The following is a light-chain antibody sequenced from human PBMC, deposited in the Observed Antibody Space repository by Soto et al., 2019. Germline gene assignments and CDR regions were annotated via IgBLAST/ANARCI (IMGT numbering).Light chain of an antibody. Sequence: SYELTQPPSVSVSPGQTASITCSGDKLGDKYACWYQQKQGQSPVLVIYQNSKRPSGIPERFSGSNSGNTATLTISGTQAIAEADYYCQAWGSSTVVFGVGTKRNVL. J-gene: IGLJ2*01. CDR3: QAWGSSTVV. CDR2: QNS. V-gene: IGLV3-1*01. CDR1: KLGDKY.